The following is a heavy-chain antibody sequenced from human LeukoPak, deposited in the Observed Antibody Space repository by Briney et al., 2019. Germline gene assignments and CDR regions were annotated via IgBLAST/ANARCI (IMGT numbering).Heavy chain of an antibody. CDR2: MYSGGIT. CDR3: ARSQLGGIYYFDL. CDR1: GFSDSTYH. J-gene: IGHJ4*02. Sequence: GGSLRLSCAASGFSDSTYHMNSVRQAPGKGLDWVSIMYSGGITHYADSVHGRCTVSRDPYKNSLFLQMNSLRAEDTAVYYCARSQLGGIYYFDLWRQGTLVTVFS. D-gene: IGHD3-3*02. V-gene: IGHV3-53*01.